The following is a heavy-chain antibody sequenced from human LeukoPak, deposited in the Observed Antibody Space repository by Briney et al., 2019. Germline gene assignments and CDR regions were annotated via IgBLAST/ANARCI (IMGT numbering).Heavy chain of an antibody. V-gene: IGHV3-53*01. CDR2: LYRGGNT. J-gene: IGHJ4*02. CDR3: AKGVIVGATTTGFDY. Sequence: PGGSLRLSCAASGFTVSSNYMSWVRQAPGKGLEWVSILYRGGNTYYADSVKGRFTISRDDSKNTLYLQMNSLRADDTAVYYCAKGVIVGATTTGFDYWGQGTLVAVSS. CDR1: GFTVSSNY. D-gene: IGHD1-26*01.